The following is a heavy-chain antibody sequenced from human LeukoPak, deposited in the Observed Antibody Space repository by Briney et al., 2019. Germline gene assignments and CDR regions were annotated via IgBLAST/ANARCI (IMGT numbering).Heavy chain of an antibody. V-gene: IGHV1-69*13. CDR2: IIPIFGTA. D-gene: IGHD1-1*01. CDR1: GGTFSSYA. J-gene: IGHJ4*02. Sequence: SVKVSCKASGGTFSSYAISWVRQAPGQGLEWMGGIIPIFGTANYAQKFQGRVTITADESTSTAYMELSSLRSEDTAVYYCARPIYAYNPIYFDYWGQGTLVTVSS. CDR3: ARPIYAYNPIYFDY.